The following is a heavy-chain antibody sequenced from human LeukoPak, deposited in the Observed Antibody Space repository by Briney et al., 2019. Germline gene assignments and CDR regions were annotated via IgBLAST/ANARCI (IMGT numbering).Heavy chain of an antibody. J-gene: IGHJ3*02. D-gene: IGHD3-9*01. CDR3: AKGLYFDWLNEGFDI. Sequence: GGSLRLSCAASGFTFDDYGMSSGRQSPGQELKGVSGISWNGGYTHYADSVKCRFTISRDNAKNSLYLQMNSLRAEDMALYYCAKGLYFDWLNEGFDIWGQGTMVTVSS. CDR1: GFTFDDYG. V-gene: IGHV3-20*04. CDR2: ISWNGGYT.